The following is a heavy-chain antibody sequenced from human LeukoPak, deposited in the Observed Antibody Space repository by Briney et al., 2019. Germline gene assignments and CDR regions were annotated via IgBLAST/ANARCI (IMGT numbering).Heavy chain of an antibody. CDR2: ISYDGSNK. V-gene: IGHV3-30-3*01. Sequence: GGSLRLSCAASGFTFSSYAMHWVRQAPGKGLEWGAVISYDGSNKYYADSVKGRFTISRDNSKNTLYLQMNSLRAEDTAVYYCAKDLSQTYYYYYMDVWGKGTTVTVSS. J-gene: IGHJ6*03. CDR3: AKDLSQTYYYYYMDV. CDR1: GFTFSSYA.